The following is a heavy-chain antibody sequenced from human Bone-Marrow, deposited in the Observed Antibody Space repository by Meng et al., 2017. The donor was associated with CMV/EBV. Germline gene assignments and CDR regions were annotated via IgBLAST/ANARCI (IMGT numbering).Heavy chain of an antibody. CDR2: VSTGGST. CDR3: ARGDQLLGRGGF. J-gene: IGHJ4*02. D-gene: IGHD2-2*01. CDR1: GFTFSTYA. Sequence: GESLKISCAASGFTFSTYAMNWVRQAPGKGLEWISAVSTGGSTNYADSVKGRFTVSRDNSNNTLYLQRNDLRAEDTALYYCARGDQLLGRGGFWGQGTLVTVSS. V-gene: IGHV3-23*01.